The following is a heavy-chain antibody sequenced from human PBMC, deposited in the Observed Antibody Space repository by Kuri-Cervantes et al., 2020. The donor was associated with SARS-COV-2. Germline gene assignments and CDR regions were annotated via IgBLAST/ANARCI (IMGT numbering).Heavy chain of an antibody. D-gene: IGHD7-27*01. V-gene: IGHV3-30-3*01. J-gene: IGHJ4*02. CDR1: GFTFSSYA. CDR3: ARDLRMGKSLDY. CDR2: ISYDGSNK. Sequence: GESLKISCAASGFTFSSYAMHWVRQAPGKGLEWVAVISYDGSNKYYADSVKGRFTISRDNARNSTYLQMNSLRAEDTAVYYCARDLRMGKSLDYWGQGTLVTVSS.